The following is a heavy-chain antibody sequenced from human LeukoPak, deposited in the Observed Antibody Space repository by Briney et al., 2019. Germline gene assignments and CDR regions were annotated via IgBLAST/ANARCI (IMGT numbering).Heavy chain of an antibody. D-gene: IGHD6-13*01. CDR3: AKGSSWSFDY. J-gene: IGHJ4*02. V-gene: IGHV3-11*04. CDR1: GFTFSDYY. Sequence: PGGSLRLSCAASGFTFSDYYMSWIRQAPGKGLEWVSYISSSGSTIYYADSVKGRFTISRDNSKNTLYLQMNSLRTGDTAVYYCAKGSSWSFDYWGQGTLVTVSS. CDR2: ISSSGSTI.